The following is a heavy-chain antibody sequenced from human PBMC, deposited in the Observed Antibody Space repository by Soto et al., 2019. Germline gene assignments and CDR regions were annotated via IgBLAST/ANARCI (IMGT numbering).Heavy chain of an antibody. Sequence: QVQLVQSGAEVKKPGASVKESCKASGYTFTSYAMHWVRQAPGERLEWMGWINAGNGNTKYSQKFQGRVTITRDTSASTAYMELSRLRSEDTAVYYCARDSFPRGVAARTNWLDPWGQGTLVTVSS. D-gene: IGHD6-6*01. J-gene: IGHJ5*02. CDR1: GYTFTSYA. CDR3: ARDSFPRGVAARTNWLDP. CDR2: INAGNGNT. V-gene: IGHV1-3*01.